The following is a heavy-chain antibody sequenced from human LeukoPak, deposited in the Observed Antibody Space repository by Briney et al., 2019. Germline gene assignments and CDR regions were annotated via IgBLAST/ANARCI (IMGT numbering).Heavy chain of an antibody. D-gene: IGHD3-22*01. Sequence: GGSLRLSCAASGFTFSGYSMNWVRQAPGEGLEWVSSITGIGSYTYYADSVKGRFTISRDSAKNSLYLQMNSLRAEDTAVYYCATSDSSGYYFSYYWGQGTLVTVSS. CDR2: ITGIGSYT. V-gene: IGHV3-21*01. CDR1: GFTFSGYS. CDR3: ATSDSSGYYFSYY. J-gene: IGHJ4*02.